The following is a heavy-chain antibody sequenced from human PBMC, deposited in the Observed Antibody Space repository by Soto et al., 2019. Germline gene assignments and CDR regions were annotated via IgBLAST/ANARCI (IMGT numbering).Heavy chain of an antibody. CDR3: ARGGIAVAGGWFDP. D-gene: IGHD6-19*01. CDR2: INHSGST. J-gene: IGHJ5*02. CDR1: GGSFSGYY. V-gene: IGHV4-34*01. Sequence: NPSETLSLTCAVYGGSFSGYYWSWIRQPPGKGLEWIGEINHSGSTNYNPSLKSRVTISVDTSKNQFSLKLSSVTAADTAVYYCARGGIAVAGGWFDPWGQGTLVTVSS.